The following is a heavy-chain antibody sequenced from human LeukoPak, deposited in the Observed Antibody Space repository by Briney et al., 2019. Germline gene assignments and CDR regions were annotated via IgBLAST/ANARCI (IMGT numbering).Heavy chain of an antibody. D-gene: IGHD1-26*01. Sequence: GGSLRLSCAASGFTFSSYSMNWVRQAPGKGLEWVSYISSSSSTIYYADSVKGRFTISRDNAKNSLYLQMNSLRAEDTAVYYCARDLVGAHDAFDIWGQGTMVTVSS. CDR3: ARDLVGAHDAFDI. CDR2: ISSSSSTI. CDR1: GFTFSSYS. J-gene: IGHJ3*02. V-gene: IGHV3-48*01.